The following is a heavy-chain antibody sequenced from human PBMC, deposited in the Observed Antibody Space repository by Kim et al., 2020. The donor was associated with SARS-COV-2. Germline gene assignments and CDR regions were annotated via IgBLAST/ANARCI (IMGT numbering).Heavy chain of an antibody. D-gene: IGHD3-22*01. CDR1: GFTFSSYA. CDR2: ISGSGGST. J-gene: IGHJ1*01. V-gene: IGHV3-23*01. CDR3: AKWGGSSGYNAEYFQH. Sequence: GGSLRLSCAASGFTFSSYAMSWVRQAPGKGLEWVSAISGSGGSTYYADSVKGRFTISRDNSKNTLYLQMNSLRAEDTAVYYCAKWGGSSGYNAEYFQHWGQGTLVTVSS.